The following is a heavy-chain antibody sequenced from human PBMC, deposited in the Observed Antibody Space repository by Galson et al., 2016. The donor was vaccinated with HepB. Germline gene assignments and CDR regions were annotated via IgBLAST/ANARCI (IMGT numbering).Heavy chain of an antibody. CDR1: GYTFISYG. V-gene: IGHV1-18*01. CDR3: AREDSREYCTSSSCYDYYGMDV. Sequence: SVKVSCKASGYTFISYGISWVRQAPGQGLEWMGRIRTYNGQTHYAQNFPGRVTITADKSTSTVYMHLNSLRSEDTAVYYCAREDSREYCTSSSCYDYYGMDVWGQGTSVTVSS. CDR2: IRTYNGQT. J-gene: IGHJ6*02. D-gene: IGHD2-2*01.